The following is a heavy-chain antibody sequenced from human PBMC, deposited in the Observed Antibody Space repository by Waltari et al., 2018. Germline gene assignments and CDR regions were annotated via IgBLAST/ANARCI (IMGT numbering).Heavy chain of an antibody. D-gene: IGHD4-17*01. CDR3: RSRNYGPFRHDD. CDR2: INHGGSI. CDR1: GGSFSAYY. J-gene: IGHJ4*02. V-gene: IGHV4-34*01. Sequence: QVQLQQWGAGLLKPSETLSLTCAVYGGSFSAYYWSLIRQPPGKGLEWIGEINHGGSINYDPALKSRVAISVDTSKNQFSLKLTSVTAADTAVYYCRSRNYGPFRHDDWGQGTLVTVSS.